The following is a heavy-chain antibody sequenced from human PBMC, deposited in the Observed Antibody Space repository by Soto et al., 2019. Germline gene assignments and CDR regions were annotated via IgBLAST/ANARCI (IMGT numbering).Heavy chain of an antibody. V-gene: IGHV4-31*03. CDR1: GGSISSGGYY. D-gene: IGHD1-7*01. J-gene: IGHJ4*02. CDR3: ASSSGTTVVTPLFY. CDR2: IYYSGST. Sequence: SETLSLTCTVSGGSISSGGYYWSWIRQHPGKGLEWIGYIYYSGSTYYNPSLKSRVTISVDTSKNQFSLKLSSVTAADTAVYFCASSSGTTVVTPLFYSGQGTLVTVSS.